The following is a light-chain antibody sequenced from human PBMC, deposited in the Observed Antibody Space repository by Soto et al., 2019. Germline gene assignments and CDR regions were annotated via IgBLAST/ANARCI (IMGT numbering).Light chain of an antibody. CDR2: RAS. Sequence: DIQMTQSPSSLSASVGDRVTISCRARQIISTYLNWYQQKPGTAPRLLISRASSVKSGVPPRFSGSGSVRDFTLTISSLRPEDIATYFCQQSYTAPPWTFGQGNKVEV. J-gene: IGKJ1*01. CDR3: QQSYTAPPWT. CDR1: QIISTY. V-gene: IGKV1-39*01.